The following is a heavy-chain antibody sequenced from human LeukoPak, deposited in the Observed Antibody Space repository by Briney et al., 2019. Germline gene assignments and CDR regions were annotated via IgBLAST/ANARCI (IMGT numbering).Heavy chain of an antibody. D-gene: IGHD6-19*01. CDR2: IYPGDADT. CDR1: GYSFTTYW. CDR3: ARKYSSGWPN. J-gene: IGHJ4*02. V-gene: IGHV5-51*01. Sequence: TGESLKISCQGSGYSFTTYWIGWVRQMPGKGLEWMGIIYPGDADTRYSTSFQGHVTISADNSINTAYLQWSSLKASDTAMYYCARKYSSGWPNWGQGTLVTVSS.